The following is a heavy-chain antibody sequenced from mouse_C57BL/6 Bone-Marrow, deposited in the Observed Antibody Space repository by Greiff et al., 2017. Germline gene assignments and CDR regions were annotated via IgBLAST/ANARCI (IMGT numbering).Heavy chain of an antibody. J-gene: IGHJ2*01. CDR2: INPNNGGT. V-gene: IGHV1-22*01. CDR3: AVIDYDGFY. D-gene: IGHD2-4*01. CDR1: GYTFTDYN. Sequence: EVQLQQSGPELVKPGASVKMSCKASGYTFTDYNMHWVKQSNGKSLEWIGYINPNNGGTRYNQKFKGKATLTVNKSSSTSYMVLRSRTSEDSAVYYCAVIDYDGFYWGQGTTLTVSS.